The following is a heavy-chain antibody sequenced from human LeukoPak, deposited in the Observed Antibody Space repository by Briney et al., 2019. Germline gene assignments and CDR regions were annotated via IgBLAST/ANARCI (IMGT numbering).Heavy chain of an antibody. Sequence: GGSLRLSCAASGFTFDDYTMHWVRQAPGKGLEWVSLISWDGGSTYYADSVKGRFTISRDNSKNSLYLQMNSLRTEDTALYYCAKALGSYCSYYFDYWGQGTLVTVSS. CDR3: AKALGSYCSYYFDY. D-gene: IGHD1-26*01. CDR2: ISWDGGST. J-gene: IGHJ4*02. V-gene: IGHV3-43*01. CDR1: GFTFDDYT.